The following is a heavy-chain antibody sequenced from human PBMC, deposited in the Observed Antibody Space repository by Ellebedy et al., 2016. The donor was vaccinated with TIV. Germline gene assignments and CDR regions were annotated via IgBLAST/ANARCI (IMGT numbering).Heavy chain of an antibody. Sequence: ASVKVSXXASGYIFTSYRISWVRQPPGQGLEWMGWISAYNGNTNYAQKLQGRVTMTTDTSTSTAYMELSSPRSEDTAVYYCARHYCGSGSYPTYGMDGWGQGTTVTVSS. V-gene: IGHV1-18*01. J-gene: IGHJ6*02. CDR2: ISAYNGNT. D-gene: IGHD3-10*01. CDR1: GYIFTSYR. CDR3: ARHYCGSGSYPTYGMDG.